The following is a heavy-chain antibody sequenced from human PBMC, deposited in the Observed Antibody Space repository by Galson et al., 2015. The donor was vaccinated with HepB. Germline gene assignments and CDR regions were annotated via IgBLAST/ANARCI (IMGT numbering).Heavy chain of an antibody. CDR3: ARGRSGWPHDNYFDY. CDR2: TYYKSKWYD. V-gene: IGHV6-1*01. J-gene: IGHJ4*02. CDR1: GDSVSSNSAA. Sequence: CAISGDSVSSNSAAWNWIRQPPLRGLEWLGRTYYKSKWYDDYAVSVKSRITINPDTSKNQFSLQLGSVTPEDTAVYYCARGRSGWPHDNYFDYWGQGALVTVSS. D-gene: IGHD6-19*01.